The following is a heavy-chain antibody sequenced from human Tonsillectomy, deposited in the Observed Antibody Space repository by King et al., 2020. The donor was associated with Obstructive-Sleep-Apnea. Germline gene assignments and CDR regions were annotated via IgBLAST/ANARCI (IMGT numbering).Heavy chain of an antibody. CDR2: IPNSGCT. CDR3: ARDKGSGWYDY. D-gene: IGHD6-19*01. V-gene: IGHV4-4*07. Sequence: QLQESGPGLVKPSETLSLTCTVSGDSISSYYWGWIRQPAGKGLEWIGRIPNSGCTNYNPSPKSRLTMSVDTSKTQFSLRLSSVTAADTAVYYCARDKGSGWYDYWGQGTLVTVSS. J-gene: IGHJ4*02. CDR1: GDSISSYY.